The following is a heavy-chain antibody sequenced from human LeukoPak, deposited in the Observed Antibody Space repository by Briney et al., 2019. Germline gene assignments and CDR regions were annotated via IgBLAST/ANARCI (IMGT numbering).Heavy chain of an antibody. J-gene: IGHJ4*02. CDR2: IWSDGTNQ. Sequence: GGSLRLSCAASKFTFSHYRIHWVRQSPGKGLQSVAVIWSDGTNQYYADSVKGRFTISRDNSNKMVYLQMNSLRADDTGVYYCAKDAQRGFDYSNSLEYWGQGALVIVSS. CDR1: KFTFSHYR. CDR3: AKDAQRGFDYSNSLEY. D-gene: IGHD4-11*01. V-gene: IGHV3-33*06.